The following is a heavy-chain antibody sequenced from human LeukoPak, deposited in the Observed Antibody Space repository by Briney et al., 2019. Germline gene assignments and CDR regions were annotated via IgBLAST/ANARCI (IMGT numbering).Heavy chain of an antibody. CDR3: AKDVRGDYLHAFDI. CDR1: GFTFSSYA. D-gene: IGHD4-17*01. J-gene: IGHJ3*02. Sequence: PGGSLRLSCAASGFTFSSYAMSWVRQAPGKGLEWVSTISGSISSTYYADSMKGRFTISRDNSKNMLFLQMNSLRAEDTAVYYCAKDVRGDYLHAFDIWGQGTVVTVSS. V-gene: IGHV3-23*01. CDR2: ISGSISST.